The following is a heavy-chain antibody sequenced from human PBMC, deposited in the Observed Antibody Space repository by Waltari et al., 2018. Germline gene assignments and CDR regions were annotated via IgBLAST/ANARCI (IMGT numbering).Heavy chain of an antibody. D-gene: IGHD6-13*01. Sequence: EVQLVESGGGLIQPGGSLRLSCAASGFTVSSNYMSWVRQAPGKGLEWVSVIYSGGSKYYADSVNGRFTISRDNSKNTLYLQMNSLRAEDTAVYYCARGVGSSWLSGYYFDYWGQGTLVTVSS. CDR1: GFTVSSNY. V-gene: IGHV3-53*01. CDR2: IYSGGSK. CDR3: ARGVGSSWLSGYYFDY. J-gene: IGHJ4*02.